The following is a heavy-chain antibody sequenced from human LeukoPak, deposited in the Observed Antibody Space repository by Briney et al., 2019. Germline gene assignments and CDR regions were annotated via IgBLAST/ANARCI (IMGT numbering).Heavy chain of an antibody. V-gene: IGHV4-39*01. CDR2: IYYSGST. CDR1: GGSISSGDYY. J-gene: IGHJ4*02. D-gene: IGHD2-15*01. Sequence: SETLSLTCTVSGGSISSGDYYWGWIRQPPGKGLEWIGSIYYSGSTYYNPSLKCRVTISADTSKNQFSLKLSSVTAADTAVYYCARHEPSIVVVVAARPVLTDWGQGTLVTVSS. CDR3: ARHEPSIVVVVAARPVLTD.